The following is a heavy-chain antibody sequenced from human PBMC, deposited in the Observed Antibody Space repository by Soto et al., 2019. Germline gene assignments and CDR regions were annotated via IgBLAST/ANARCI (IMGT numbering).Heavy chain of an antibody. CDR1: GYTFTGYY. CDR3: ARRENDY. V-gene: IGHV1-2*02. CDR2: INPNSGDT. J-gene: IGHJ4*02. Sequence: ASVKVSCKASGYTFTGYYIHWVRQAPGQGLEWMGWINPNSGDTNYAQKFQGRVTMTRDTSISTSYMELSRLRSDDMAVYYCARRENDYWGQGTLVTVS.